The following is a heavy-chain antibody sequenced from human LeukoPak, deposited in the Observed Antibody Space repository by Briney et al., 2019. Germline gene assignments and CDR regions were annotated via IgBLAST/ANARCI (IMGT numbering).Heavy chain of an antibody. CDR2: IKHDGSEK. Sequence: PRQIWPAPRSPLSNEQFRCPRQPPSKRLPWVANIKHDGSEKYYVDSVKGRFTISRDNAKNSLLLQMNSLRAEDTAVYYCARDRSSSLNYWGQGTLVTASS. CDR3: ARDRSSSLNY. J-gene: IGHJ4*02. V-gene: IGHV3-7*01. D-gene: IGHD6-6*01. CDR1: RSPLSNEQ.